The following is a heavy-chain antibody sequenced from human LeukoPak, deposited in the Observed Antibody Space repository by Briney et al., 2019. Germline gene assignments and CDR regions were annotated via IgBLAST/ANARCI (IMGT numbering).Heavy chain of an antibody. CDR1: GFTFSSFA. CDR3: AREGYYSGMDV. Sequence: GSLRLSCAASGFTFSSFALKWARQPPGKGLEWVSFIGSSISYISYADSVKGRFTITRDNAKNSLYLQMNSLRAENTAVYYCAREGYYSGMDVWGQGTTVTVSS. CDR2: IGSSISYI. J-gene: IGHJ6*02. V-gene: IGHV3-21*01.